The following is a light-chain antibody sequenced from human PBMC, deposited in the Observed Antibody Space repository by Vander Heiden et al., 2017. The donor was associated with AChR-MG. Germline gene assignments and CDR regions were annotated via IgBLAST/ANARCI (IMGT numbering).Light chain of an antibody. V-gene: IGKV3D-20*01. CDR3: QQYGNSPPWT. CDR2: DAS. Sequence: EIVLTQSPATLSLSPGERATLSCGASQSVSRNYLAWYQQRPGLAPRLLIYDASTRATGVPDRFSGSGSGTDFTLTISRREPEDFAVYYCQQYGNSPPWTFGQGTRVEIK. CDR1: QSVSRNY. J-gene: IGKJ1*01.